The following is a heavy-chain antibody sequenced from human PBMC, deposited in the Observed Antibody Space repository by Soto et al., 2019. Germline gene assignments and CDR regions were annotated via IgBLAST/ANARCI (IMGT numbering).Heavy chain of an antibody. CDR1: GFTFSDHY. CDR2: TRNKDNNYST. V-gene: IGHV3-72*01. CDR3: ATVGLFVIPATVSGFFCDH. D-gene: IGHD2-2*01. Sequence: PVGSLRLSCAASGFTFSDHYMDWVRQAPGKGLEWVGRTRNKDNNYSTEYAASVKGRFTISRDDSKNSLYLQMNSLKTEDTAVYYCATVGLFVIPATVSGFFCDHWGQGTLVTVSS. J-gene: IGHJ5*02.